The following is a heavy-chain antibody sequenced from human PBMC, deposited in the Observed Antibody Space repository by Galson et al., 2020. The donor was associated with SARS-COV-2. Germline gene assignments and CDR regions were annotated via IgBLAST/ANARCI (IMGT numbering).Heavy chain of an antibody. CDR2: ISSHGSNK. CDR1: GFTFSSYG. J-gene: IGHJ4*02. V-gene: IGHV3-30*18. CDR3: AKGEVPGGNDYIEGYFDY. Sequence: GGSLRLSCAASGFTFSSYGMHWVRQAPGKGLEWLAVISSHGSNKYYADSVKGRFTISRDNSKNTLYLQMNSLRAEDTAVYYCAKGEVPGGNDYIEGYFDYWGQGTLVTVSS. D-gene: IGHD4-4*01.